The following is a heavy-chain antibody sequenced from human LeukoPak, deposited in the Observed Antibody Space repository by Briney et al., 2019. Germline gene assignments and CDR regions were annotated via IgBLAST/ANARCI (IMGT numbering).Heavy chain of an antibody. D-gene: IGHD3-10*01. V-gene: IGHV3-9*03. J-gene: IGHJ4*02. Sequence: PGGSLRLSCAASGFTFDDYTMHWVRQAPGKGLEWVSGISWNSGSIGYADSVKGRFTISRDNAKNSLYLQMNSLRAEDMALYYCANENGSGSFDYWGQGTLVTVSS. CDR2: ISWNSGSI. CDR1: GFTFDDYT. CDR3: ANENGSGSFDY.